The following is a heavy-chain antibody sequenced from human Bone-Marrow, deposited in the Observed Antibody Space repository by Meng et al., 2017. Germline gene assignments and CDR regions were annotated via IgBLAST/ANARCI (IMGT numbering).Heavy chain of an antibody. V-gene: IGHV3-15*02. CDR3: ATGAAAADH. CDR2: IETKSEGGTA. Sequence: EGQLVESGGASVQPGGSLRLSCVASGVSFTGAWMSWVRQGPGKGLEWVGRIETKSEGGTADYAAPVKGRFSISRDDSKNTLYLQMNTLISEDTGVYFCATGAAAADHWGQGTLVTVSS. J-gene: IGHJ4*02. D-gene: IGHD6-13*01. CDR1: GVSFTGAW.